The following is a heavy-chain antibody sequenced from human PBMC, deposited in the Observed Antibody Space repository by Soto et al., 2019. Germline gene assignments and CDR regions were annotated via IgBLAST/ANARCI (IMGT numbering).Heavy chain of an antibody. V-gene: IGHV1-3*01. D-gene: IGHD3-22*01. CDR2: INAGNGNT. J-gene: IGHJ4*02. Sequence: ASVKVSCKTSGYTFTSYAMHWVRQAPGQRLGWMGWINAGNGNTKYSQKFQGRVTITRDTSASTAHMELSSLRSEDTAVYYCARVRYYDSSGYYPPPFDYWGQGTLVTVSS. CDR3: ARVRYYDSSGYYPPPFDY. CDR1: GYTFTSYA.